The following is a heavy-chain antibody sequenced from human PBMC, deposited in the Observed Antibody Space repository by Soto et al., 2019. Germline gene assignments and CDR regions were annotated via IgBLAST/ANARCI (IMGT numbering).Heavy chain of an antibody. V-gene: IGHV3-13*01. CDR2: IGTAGDT. Sequence: GGSLRLSCAASGFTFSSYDMHWVRQATGKGLEWVSAIGTAGDTYYPGSVKGRFTISRENAKNSLYIQMNSLRAGDTAVYYCARMRAHYYGSGSYYNYYYYGMDVWGQGTTVTVSS. J-gene: IGHJ6*02. CDR3: ARMRAHYYGSGSYYNYYYYGMDV. CDR1: GFTFSSYD. D-gene: IGHD3-10*01.